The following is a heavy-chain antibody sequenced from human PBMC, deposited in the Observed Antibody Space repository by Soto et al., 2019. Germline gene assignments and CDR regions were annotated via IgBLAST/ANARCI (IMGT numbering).Heavy chain of an antibody. D-gene: IGHD6-19*01. J-gene: IGHJ1*01. CDR3: AKADGEQWLIPHLDN. Sequence: LRLSCEASGFNFKKFAMGWVRQAPGEGLEWVSGISCCGGSTFYADSVKGRFSLARDDSKNTLSLQLNSLRVEDTAHYYCAKADGEQWLIPHLDNWGQGTQVTVSS. CDR1: GFNFKKFA. CDR2: ISCCGGST. V-gene: IGHV3-23*01.